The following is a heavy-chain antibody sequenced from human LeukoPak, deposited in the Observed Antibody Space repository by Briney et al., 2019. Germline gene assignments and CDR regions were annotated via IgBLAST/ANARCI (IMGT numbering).Heavy chain of an antibody. CDR1: GYTFPSYF. CDR3: ARTAARRFDY. J-gene: IGHJ4*02. D-gene: IGHD6-6*01. V-gene: IGHV1-46*01. Sequence: ASVKVSCKASGYTFPSYFMHWVRQAPGQGLEWMGIINPTGGSTTYAQEFQGRVTMTRDTSTSTVYMELSSLRSDDTAVYYCARTAARRFDYWGQGTLVTVSS. CDR2: INPTGGST.